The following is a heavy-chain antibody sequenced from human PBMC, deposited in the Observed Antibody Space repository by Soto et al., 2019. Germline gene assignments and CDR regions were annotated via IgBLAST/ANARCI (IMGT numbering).Heavy chain of an antibody. Sequence: SETLSLTCTVSGSSIRSYYWSWIRQPPGKGLEWIGYIYYSGSTNYNPSLKSRVTISVDTSKNQFSLKLSSVTAADTAVYYCAKNYGNAFDIWGQGTIVTVSS. J-gene: IGHJ3*02. CDR3: AKNYGNAFDI. CDR1: GSSIRSYY. CDR2: IYYSGST. V-gene: IGHV4-59*01. D-gene: IGHD3-10*01.